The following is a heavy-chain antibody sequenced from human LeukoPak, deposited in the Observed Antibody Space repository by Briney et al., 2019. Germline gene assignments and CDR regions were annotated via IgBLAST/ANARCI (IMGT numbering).Heavy chain of an antibody. Sequence: PSETLSLTCAVYGGSFSDYYWGWIRQPPGKGLEWVGEINHSGITNYNPSLKSRVRISLDTSRNHFSLKVNSVPAADTAAYYCARDGGRRSIWDTWFDHWGQGTLVTVSS. CDR3: ARDGGRRSIWDTWFDH. D-gene: IGHD2/OR15-2a*01. CDR2: INHSGIT. J-gene: IGHJ5*02. V-gene: IGHV4-34*01. CDR1: GGSFSDYY.